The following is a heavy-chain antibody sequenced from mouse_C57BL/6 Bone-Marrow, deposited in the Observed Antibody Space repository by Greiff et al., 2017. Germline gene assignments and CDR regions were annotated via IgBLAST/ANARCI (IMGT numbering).Heavy chain of an antibody. CDR2: ISYDGSN. D-gene: IGHD2-3*01. V-gene: IGHV3-6*01. J-gene: IGHJ3*01. CDR1: GYSITSGYY. Sequence: LQQSGPGLVKPSQSLSLTCSVTGYSITSGYYWNWIRQFPGNKLEWMGYISYDGSNNYNPSLKNRISITRDTSKNQFFLKLNSVTTEDTATYYCARSPDGYYVWFAHWGQGTLVTVSA. CDR3: ARSPDGYYVWFAH.